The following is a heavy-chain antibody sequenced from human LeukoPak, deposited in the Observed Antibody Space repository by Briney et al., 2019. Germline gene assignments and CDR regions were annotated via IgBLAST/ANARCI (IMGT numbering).Heavy chain of an antibody. Sequence: ASVKVSCKAFGYTFTGYYMHWVRQAPGQGLEWMGWINPNSGGTNFAQEFHGRVTMTRDTSISTVYMELSRLRSDDTAVYYCARPHADTAIDAFDIWGQGTMVTVSS. D-gene: IGHD5-18*01. CDR1: GYTFTGYY. CDR3: ARPHADTAIDAFDI. J-gene: IGHJ3*02. CDR2: INPNSGGT. V-gene: IGHV1-2*02.